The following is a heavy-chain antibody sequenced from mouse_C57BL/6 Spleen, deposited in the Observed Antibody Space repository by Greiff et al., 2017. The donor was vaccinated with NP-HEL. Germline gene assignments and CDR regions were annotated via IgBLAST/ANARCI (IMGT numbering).Heavy chain of an antibody. V-gene: IGHV2-9-1*01. Sequence: VKLMESGPGLVAPSQSLSITCTVSGFSLTSYAISWVRQPPGKGLEWLGVIWTGGGTNYNSALKSRLSISKDNSKSQGFLKMNSLQTDDKARYYWGRKRDYAWFGYWGQGNLVTVSA. J-gene: IGHJ3*01. CDR3: GRKRDYAWFGY. CDR2: IWTGGGT. CDR1: GFSLTSYA. D-gene: IGHD2-4*01.